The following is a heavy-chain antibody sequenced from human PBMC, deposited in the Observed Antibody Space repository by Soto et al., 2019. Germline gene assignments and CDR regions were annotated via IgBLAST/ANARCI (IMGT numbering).Heavy chain of an antibody. CDR2: IYYSGST. V-gene: IGHV4-39*01. CDR1: CGNISNISYY. Sequence: SEPLYLRKTVSCGNISNISYYWSWIRQHPGQGLEWIGSIYYSGSTYYNTSLKRRVTISVDTSTDQFSLKLSSVTAVDTAVYYCARRSPIAVAGKRYWYFDLWGRGTLV. D-gene: IGHD6-19*01. J-gene: IGHJ2*01. CDR3: ARRSPIAVAGKRYWYFDL.